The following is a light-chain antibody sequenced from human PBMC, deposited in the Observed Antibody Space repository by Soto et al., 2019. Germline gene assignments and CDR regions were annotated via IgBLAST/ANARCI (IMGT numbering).Light chain of an antibody. J-gene: IGLJ2*01. CDR3: SSYGGTNNVV. CDR1: SSDVGGYKY. CDR2: EVT. Sequence: QSALTQPPSASGSPGQSVTIACTGTSSDVGGYKYVSWYQHHPGKAPKVVIYEVTKRPSGVPDRFSGSQSGNTASLTVSGLHAEDEADYYCSSYGGTNNVVFGGGTKLTV. V-gene: IGLV2-8*01.